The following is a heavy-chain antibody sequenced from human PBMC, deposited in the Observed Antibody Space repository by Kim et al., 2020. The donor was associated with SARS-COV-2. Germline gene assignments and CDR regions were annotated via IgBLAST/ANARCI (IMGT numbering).Heavy chain of an antibody. V-gene: IGHV4-59*01. J-gene: IGHJ5*02. CDR3: ARDKDLGWFDP. Sequence: TNYHPSLKRRVTRSVDTSKNQFALKLSSVTAADTAVYYCARDKDLGWFDPWGQGTLVTVSS. CDR2: T.